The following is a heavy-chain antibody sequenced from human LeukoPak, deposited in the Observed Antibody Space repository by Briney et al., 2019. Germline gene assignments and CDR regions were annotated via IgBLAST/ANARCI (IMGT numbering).Heavy chain of an antibody. D-gene: IGHD3-22*01. CDR3: ATVHSSGYYDHDY. V-gene: IGHV3-21*01. Sequence: AGGSLRLSCAASGFTFSSYSMNXXRQAPGKGLXXXPSISSSXSYIYYADSXXXXFXISXDNAKNSLYLQMNSLRAEDTAVYYCATVHSSGYYDHDYWGQGTLVTVFS. CDR2: ISSSXSYI. CDR1: GFTFSSYS. J-gene: IGHJ4*02.